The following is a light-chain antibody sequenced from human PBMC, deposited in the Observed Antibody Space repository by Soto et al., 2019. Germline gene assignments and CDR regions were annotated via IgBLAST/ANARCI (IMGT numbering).Light chain of an antibody. V-gene: IGKV3-15*01. Sequence: EIVMTQSPATLSVSPGERATLSCRASQSVSSNLAWYPQKPGQAPRLLIYGASTRATGIPARFSGSGSVTEFTLTISSLQSEDFAVYYCQQYNNWPVTFGQGTKLEIK. CDR3: QQYNNWPVT. CDR2: GAS. CDR1: QSVSSN. J-gene: IGKJ2*01.